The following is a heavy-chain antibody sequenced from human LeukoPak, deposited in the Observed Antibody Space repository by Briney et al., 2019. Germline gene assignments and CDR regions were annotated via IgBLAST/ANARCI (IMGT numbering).Heavy chain of an antibody. CDR1: GDTFSNYA. J-gene: IGHJ5*01. Sequence: ASVKVSCKASGDTFSNYAISWVRQAPGQGLEWMGGIIPRFGTGNYALRFQGRVMITTDESTSTAYMEVNSLRSDDTAVYYCARESGNSSSWFGAFDSWGQGILVTVSS. CDR3: ARESGNSSSWFGAFDS. D-gene: IGHD6-13*01. CDR2: IIPRFGTG. V-gene: IGHV1-69*05.